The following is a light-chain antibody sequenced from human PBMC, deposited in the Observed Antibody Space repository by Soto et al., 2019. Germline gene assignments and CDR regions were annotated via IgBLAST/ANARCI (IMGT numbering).Light chain of an antibody. CDR3: QQYGGSPXT. CDR2: GAS. Sequence: IVLTQSPGTLSLSPGERVTLSCRASQSVTTRLAWYQHKPGQAPTLLMSGASNRASGVPVRCSGRGSGTDFTLPITRLEPEDFALYYCQQYGGSPXTFGLGTRLAI. J-gene: IGKJ5*01. V-gene: IGKV3-20*01. CDR1: QSVTTR.